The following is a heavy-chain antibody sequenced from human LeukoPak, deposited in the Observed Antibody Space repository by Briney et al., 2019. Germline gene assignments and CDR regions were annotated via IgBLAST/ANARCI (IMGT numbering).Heavy chain of an antibody. CDR3: ARLITSYDILTGYSYYFDS. D-gene: IGHD3-9*01. J-gene: IGHJ4*02. Sequence: TSETLSLTCTVPGGSISSYYWSWIRQPPGEGLEWIAYIYYTGRTNYNPSLKSRVTISVDTSENQLSLELISVTAADTAVYFCARLITSYDILTGYSYYFDSWGQGTLVTVSS. CDR1: GGSISSYY. V-gene: IGHV4-59*08. CDR2: IYYTGRT.